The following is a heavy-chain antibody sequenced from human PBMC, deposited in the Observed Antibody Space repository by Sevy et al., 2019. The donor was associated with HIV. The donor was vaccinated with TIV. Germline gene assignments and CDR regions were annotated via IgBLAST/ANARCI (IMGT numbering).Heavy chain of an antibody. CDR2: IYYSGST. CDR1: GGSISSGGYY. Sequence: PSETLSLTCTVSGGSISSGGYYWSWIRQHPGKGLEWIGYIYYSGSTYYNPSLKSRVTISVDTSKNQFSLKLSSVTAADTAVYYCARDSSLNTVVTPWRAFDIWGQGTMVTVSS. D-gene: IGHD2-21*02. V-gene: IGHV4-31*03. CDR3: ARDSSLNTVVTPWRAFDI. J-gene: IGHJ3*02.